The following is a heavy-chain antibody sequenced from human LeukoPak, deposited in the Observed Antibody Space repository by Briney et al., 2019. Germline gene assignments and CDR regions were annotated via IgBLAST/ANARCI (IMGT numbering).Heavy chain of an antibody. CDR2: ISGSGGST. D-gene: IGHD5-24*01. J-gene: IGHJ4*02. CDR1: GFTFSSYA. Sequence: SGGSLRLSCAASGFTFSSYAMSWVRQAPGKGLELVSAISGSGGSTYYADSVKGRFTISRDNSKRTLYLQMNSLRAEDTAVYYCAKDLAEMATIIDYWGQGTLVTVSS. V-gene: IGHV3-23*01. CDR3: AKDLAEMATIIDY.